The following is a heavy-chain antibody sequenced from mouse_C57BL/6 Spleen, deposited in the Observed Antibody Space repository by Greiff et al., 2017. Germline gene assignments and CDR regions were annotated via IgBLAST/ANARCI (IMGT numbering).Heavy chain of an antibody. CDR1: GYTFTSYW. Sequence: QVQLQQPGAELVRPGSSVKLSCKASGYTFTSYWMHWVKQRPIQGLEWIGNIDPSDSDTHYNQKFKDKATLTVDKSSSTAYMQLSSLTSEDSAVYYCASSNFDVWGTGTTVTVSS. CDR2: IDPSDSDT. CDR3: ASSNFDV. J-gene: IGHJ1*03. V-gene: IGHV1-52*01.